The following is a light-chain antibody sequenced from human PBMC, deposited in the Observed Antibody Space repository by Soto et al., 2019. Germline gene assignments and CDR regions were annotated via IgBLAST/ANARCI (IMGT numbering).Light chain of an antibody. Sequence: DIVMTQSPDSLAVSLGERATINCKSSQSVLYSSNNKNYLAWYQQKPGQPPKLLIYWASTRESGVPDRFSGSESGSDITLSISSLQAEDVAVYYCQQYYRPWTFGQGTKVEIK. V-gene: IGKV4-1*01. J-gene: IGKJ1*01. CDR3: QQYYRPWT. CDR2: WAS. CDR1: QSVLYSSNNKNY.